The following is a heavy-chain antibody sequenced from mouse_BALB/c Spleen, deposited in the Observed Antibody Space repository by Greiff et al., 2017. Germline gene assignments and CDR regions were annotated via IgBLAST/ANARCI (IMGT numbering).Heavy chain of an antibody. CDR1: GFNIKDTY. V-gene: IGHV14-3*02. CDR3: ARWIYYDYVPFAY. CDR2: IDPANGNT. J-gene: IGHJ3*01. Sequence: VQLKESGAELVKPGASVKLSCTASGFNIKDTYMHWVKQRPEQGLEWIGRIDPANGNTKYDPKFQGKATITADTSSNTAYLQLSSLTSEDTAVYYCARWIYYDYVPFAYWGQGTLVTVSA. D-gene: IGHD2-4*01.